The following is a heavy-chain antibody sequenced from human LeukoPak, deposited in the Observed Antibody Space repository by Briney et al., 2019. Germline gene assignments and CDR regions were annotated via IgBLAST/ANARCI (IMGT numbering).Heavy chain of an antibody. CDR2: IYHSGST. J-gene: IGHJ6*03. CDR1: GASITRGGYY. D-gene: IGHD1-26*01. Sequence: SETLSLTCTVSGASITRGGYYWSWVRQHPGKGPEWIGHIYHSGSTYYNASLRSRLTISVDTSKNQFSLNLSSLTAADAAAYYCARVPMGASYYYMDAWGKGTTVTVSS. V-gene: IGHV4-31*03. CDR3: ARVPMGASYYYMDA.